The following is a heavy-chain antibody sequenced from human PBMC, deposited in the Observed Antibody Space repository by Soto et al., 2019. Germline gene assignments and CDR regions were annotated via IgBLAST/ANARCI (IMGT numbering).Heavy chain of an antibody. CDR3: VKGGYGDYVFYGMDV. CDR1: GFTFSSYA. CDR2: ISSNGGST. D-gene: IGHD4-17*01. V-gene: IGHV3-64D*06. Sequence: HPGGSLRLSCSASGFTFSSYAMHWVRQAPGKGLEYVSAISSNGGSTYYADSVKGRFTISRDNPKNTLYLQMSSLRAEDTAVYYCVKGGYGDYVFYGMDVWGQGTTVTVSS. J-gene: IGHJ6*02.